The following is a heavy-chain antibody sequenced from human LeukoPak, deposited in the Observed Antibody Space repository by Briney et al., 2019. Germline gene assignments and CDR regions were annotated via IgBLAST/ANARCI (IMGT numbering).Heavy chain of an antibody. J-gene: IGHJ5*02. CDR2: IYYSGST. CDR1: GGSISSYY. D-gene: IGHD3-3*01. Sequence: PSETLSLTCTVSGGSISSYYGSWIRQPPGKGLEWIGYIYYSGSTNYNPSLKSRVTISVDTSKNQFSLKLSSVTAADTAVYYCARHSNYDFWSGSNWFDPWGQGTLVTVSS. CDR3: ARHSNYDFWSGSNWFDP. V-gene: IGHV4-59*08.